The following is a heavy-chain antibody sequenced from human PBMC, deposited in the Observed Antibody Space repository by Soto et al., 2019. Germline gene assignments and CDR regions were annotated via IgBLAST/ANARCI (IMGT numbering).Heavy chain of an antibody. Sequence: QVQRVESGGGLVKPGGSLRLSCAASGLTFSGYNMSWILQATGKGLEWVSYITSSGSNTFDAESVKVRFTISRDNTMNLLYLQMNSLSAEDTAVYYCAIRGTISSAQHFVHWGQGTLVLVSS. D-gene: IGHD6-6*01. CDR1: GLTFSGYN. V-gene: IGHV3-11*01. J-gene: IGHJ5*02. CDR3: AIRGTISSAQHFVH. CDR2: ITSSGSNT.